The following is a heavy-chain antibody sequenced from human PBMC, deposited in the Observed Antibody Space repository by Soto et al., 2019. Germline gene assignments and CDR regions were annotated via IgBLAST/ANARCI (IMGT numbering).Heavy chain of an antibody. Sequence: QLQLQESGPGLVKPSETLSLTCTVSGGSISSSSYYWGWTRQPPGKVLEWIGSIFYTGSTYHNPSLKCRVTISVDTSKNQFSLKLSSVTAADTAVYYCARQGRYYNDSSGYYVDYWGQGTLVTVSS. V-gene: IGHV4-39*01. CDR3: ARQGRYYNDSSGYYVDY. J-gene: IGHJ4*02. D-gene: IGHD3-22*01. CDR2: IFYTGST. CDR1: GGSISSSSYY.